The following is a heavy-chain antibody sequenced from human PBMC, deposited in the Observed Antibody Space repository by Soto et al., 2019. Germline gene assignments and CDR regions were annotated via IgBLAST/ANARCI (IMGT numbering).Heavy chain of an antibody. D-gene: IGHD6-19*01. Sequence: QVQLRESVPGRMRPSQTLSLTCTLSGASVTSTGYYWTCIRQSQGKRLEWLGYIFHNGNADYSPSRETRLSISLDSSKNPFSLKVNSVSAADTAIYFCARVSAVSSDDYVDYWGQGALGTVSS. J-gene: IGHJ4*02. CDR1: GASVTSTGYY. CDR2: IFHNGNA. V-gene: IGHV4-30-4*01. CDR3: ARVSAVSSDDYVDY.